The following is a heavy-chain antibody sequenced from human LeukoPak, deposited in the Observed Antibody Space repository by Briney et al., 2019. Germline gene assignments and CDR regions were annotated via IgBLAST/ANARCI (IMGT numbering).Heavy chain of an antibody. CDR3: ARVDLYSSSWGFDL. CDR2: IIPILGIA. Sequence: GASVKVSCKASGGTFSSYAISWVRQAPGQGLEWMGRIIPILGIANYAQKFQGRVTITADKSTSTAYMELSSLRSEDTAVYYCARVDLYSSSWGFDLWGRGTLVTVSS. J-gene: IGHJ2*01. CDR1: GGTFSSYA. V-gene: IGHV1-69*04. D-gene: IGHD6-13*01.